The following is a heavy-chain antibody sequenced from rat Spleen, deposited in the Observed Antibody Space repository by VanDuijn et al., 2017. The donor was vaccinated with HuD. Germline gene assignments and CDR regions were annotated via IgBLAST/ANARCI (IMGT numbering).Heavy chain of an antibody. CDR3: TRRGGLRNWFAY. CDR1: GFTFSNYY. Sequence: EVQLVESGGGLVQPGRSLKLSCAASGFTFSNYYMAWVRQAPTKGLEWVAYISAGGGSTYYRDSVEGRFTNSRDNAKNTQYLQMDSLRSEDTATYDCTRRGGLRNWFAYWGQGTLVTVSS. CDR2: ISAGGGST. D-gene: IGHD1-11*01. V-gene: IGHV5-27*01. J-gene: IGHJ3*01.